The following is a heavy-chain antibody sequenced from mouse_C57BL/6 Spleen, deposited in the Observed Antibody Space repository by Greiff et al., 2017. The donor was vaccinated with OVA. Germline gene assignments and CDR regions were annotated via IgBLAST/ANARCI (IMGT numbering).Heavy chain of an antibody. Sequence: QVQLQQPGAELVRPGTSVKLSCKASGYTFTSYWMHWVKQRPGQGLEWIGVIDPSDSYTNYNQKFKGKATLTVDTSSSTAYMQLSSLTSEDSTVYYCARRKTTVVATDFDYWGQGTTLTVSS. CDR1: GYTFTSYW. J-gene: IGHJ2*01. CDR2: IDPSDSYT. V-gene: IGHV1-59*01. CDR3: ARRKTTVVATDFDY. D-gene: IGHD1-1*01.